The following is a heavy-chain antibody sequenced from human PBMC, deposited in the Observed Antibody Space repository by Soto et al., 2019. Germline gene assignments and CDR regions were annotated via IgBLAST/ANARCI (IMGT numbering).Heavy chain of an antibody. V-gene: IGHV1-18*01. D-gene: IGHD4-4*01. CDR3: ARDGSNYLGYSSYTTDV. Sequence: ASVKVSCKASGYTFTSYGISWVRQAPGQGLEWMGWISAYNGNTNYAQKLQGRVTMTTDTSTSTAYMELRSLRSDDTAVYYCARDGSNYLGYSSYTTDVWGKGPTVTLAS. CDR2: ISAYNGNT. J-gene: IGHJ6*04. CDR1: GYTFTSYG.